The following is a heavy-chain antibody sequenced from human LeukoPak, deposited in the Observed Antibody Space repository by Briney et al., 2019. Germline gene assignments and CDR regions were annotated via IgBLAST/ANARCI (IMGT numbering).Heavy chain of an antibody. CDR1: GYTLTELS. D-gene: IGHD3-9*01. Sequence: ASVKVSCKVTGYTLTELSMHWVRQAPGKELEWMGGFDPEDGETIYAQKFQGRVTMTEDTSTDTAYMELSSLRSEDTAVYYCATGLLTGYYNFDYWGQGTLVTVSS. CDR3: ATGLLTGYYNFDY. V-gene: IGHV1-24*01. CDR2: FDPEDGET. J-gene: IGHJ4*02.